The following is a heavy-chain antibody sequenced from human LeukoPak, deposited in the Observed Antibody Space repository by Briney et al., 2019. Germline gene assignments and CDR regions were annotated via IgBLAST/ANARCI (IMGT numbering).Heavy chain of an antibody. CDR1: GFTFSDYY. V-gene: IGHV3-30*02. J-gene: IGHJ5*02. Sequence: GGSLRLSCAASGFTFSDYYMSWIRQAPGKGLEWVAFIRYDGSNKYYADSVKGRFTISRDNSKNTLYLQMNSLRAEDTAVYYCAKDQPGYQLLPNWFDPWGQGTLVTVSS. CDR3: AKDQPGYQLLPNWFDP. CDR2: IRYDGSNK. D-gene: IGHD2-2*01.